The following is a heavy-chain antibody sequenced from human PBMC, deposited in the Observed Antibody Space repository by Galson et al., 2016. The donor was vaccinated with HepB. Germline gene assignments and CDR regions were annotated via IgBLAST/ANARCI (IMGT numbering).Heavy chain of an antibody. J-gene: IGHJ4*02. Sequence: SLRLSCAASGFTFSSFAMSWVRQVSGKGLEWVSSVYGGGTVTSYADSGKGRITISRDNSKNPLYLQMNNLRAEDTALYYCAARPRCSSIVTFDYWGQGTLVTVSS. CDR1: GFTFSSFA. V-gene: IGHV3-23*01. CDR3: AARPRCSSIVTFDY. CDR2: VYGGGTVT. D-gene: IGHD3-10*02.